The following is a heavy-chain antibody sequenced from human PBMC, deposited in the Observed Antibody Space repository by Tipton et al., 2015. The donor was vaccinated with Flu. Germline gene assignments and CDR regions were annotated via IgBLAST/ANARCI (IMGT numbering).Heavy chain of an antibody. CDR3: SREIVLGATVDY. D-gene: IGHD2-15*01. CDR1: GFTFSTYC. V-gene: IGHV3-74*01. Sequence: SLRLSCAASGFTFSTYCMHWVRQTPGKGLVWVSRISSDGTSTHYADSVKGRFTISRDNAKNTLYLQMHSLRPEDTSIYYCSREIVLGATVDYWGQGTLVTVSS. J-gene: IGHJ4*02. CDR2: ISSDGTST.